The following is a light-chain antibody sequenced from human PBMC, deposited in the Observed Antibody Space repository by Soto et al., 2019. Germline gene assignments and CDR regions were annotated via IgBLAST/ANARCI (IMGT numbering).Light chain of an antibody. V-gene: IGLV2-14*01. CDR2: EVS. CDR1: SSDVGAYNF. CDR3: SSYTSSSSVV. J-gene: IGLJ2*01. Sequence: QSARTQPASVSGSPGRSFTISCTGTSSDVGAYNFVSWYQHHPGKAPKLMIYEVSNRPSGVSNRFSGSKSGNTASLTISGLQAEDEADYYCSSYTSSSSVVFGGGTKLTVL.